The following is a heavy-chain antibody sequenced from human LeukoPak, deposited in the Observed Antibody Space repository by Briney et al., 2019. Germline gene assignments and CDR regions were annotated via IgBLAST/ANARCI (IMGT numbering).Heavy chain of an antibody. CDR1: GFTFSSYA. Sequence: GSLRLSCVASGFTFSSYAMSWVRQAPGKGLEWVSGISGSGSSTYYADSVRGRFTISRDSSKNTLYLQMNSLRAEDTAVYYCGKDDGFGTMGFDYWGQGTLVTVSS. CDR3: GKDDGFGTMGFDY. J-gene: IGHJ4*02. V-gene: IGHV3-23*01. CDR2: ISGSGSST. D-gene: IGHD3-10*01.